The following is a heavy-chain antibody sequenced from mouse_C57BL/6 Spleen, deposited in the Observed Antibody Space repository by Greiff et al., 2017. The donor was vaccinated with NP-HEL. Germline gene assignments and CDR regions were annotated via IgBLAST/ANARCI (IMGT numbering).Heavy chain of an antibody. V-gene: IGHV1-52*01. CDR1: GYTFTSYW. D-gene: IGHD1-1*01. CDR2: IDPSDSET. Sequence: VQLQQPGAELVRPGSSVKLSCKASGYTFTSYWMHWVKQRPIQGLEWIGNIDPSDSETHYNQKFKDKATLTVDKSSSTAYMQLSSLTSEDSAVYYCAPALYYGSSWYFDVWGTGTTVTVSS. J-gene: IGHJ1*03. CDR3: APALYYGSSWYFDV.